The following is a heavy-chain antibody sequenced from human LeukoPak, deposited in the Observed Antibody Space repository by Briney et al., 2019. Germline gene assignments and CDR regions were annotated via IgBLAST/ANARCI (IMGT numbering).Heavy chain of an antibody. J-gene: IGHJ4*02. V-gene: IGHV4-34*01. CDR3: ARGGIVVVTAAMLHFDY. CDR1: GGSFSXXX. Sequence: PSETLSLTCAVYGGSFSXXXXSWIRQPPGKGLXXXGXXNHSGSTNYNPSLKSRVTISADTSKNQFSLKLSSVTAADTAVYYCARGGIVVVTAAMLHFDYWGQGTLVSVSS. D-gene: IGHD2-2*01. CDR2: XNHSGST.